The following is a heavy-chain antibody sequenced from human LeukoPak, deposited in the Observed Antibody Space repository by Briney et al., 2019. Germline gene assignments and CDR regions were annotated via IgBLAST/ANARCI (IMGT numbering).Heavy chain of an antibody. CDR2: MNPNSGNT. CDR1: GYTFTSYD. D-gene: IGHD2-2*03. J-gene: IGHJ6*02. CDR3: ARVKFGYCSSTSCYSGLGMDV. Sequence: ASVKVSCKASGYTFTSYDINWVRQATGQGLEWMGWMNPNSGNTGYAQKFQGRVTMTRNTSISTAYMELSSLRSEDTAVYYCARVKFGYCSSTSCYSGLGMDVWGQGTTVTVSS. V-gene: IGHV1-8*01.